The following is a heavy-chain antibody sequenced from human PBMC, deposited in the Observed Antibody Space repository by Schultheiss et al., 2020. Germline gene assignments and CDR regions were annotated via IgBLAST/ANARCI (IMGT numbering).Heavy chain of an antibody. CDR2: IYYSGST. D-gene: IGHD6-13*01. Sequence: SQTLSLTCTVSGGSISSGGYYWSWIRQHPGKGLEWIGYIYYSGSTYYNPSLKSRVTISVDTSKNQFSLKLSSVTAADTAVYYCARHGLSAAAGTTHSPRWEFDYWGQGTLVTVSS. CDR3: ARHGLSAAAGTTHSPRWEFDY. V-gene: IGHV4-31*03. CDR1: GGSISSGGYY. J-gene: IGHJ4*02.